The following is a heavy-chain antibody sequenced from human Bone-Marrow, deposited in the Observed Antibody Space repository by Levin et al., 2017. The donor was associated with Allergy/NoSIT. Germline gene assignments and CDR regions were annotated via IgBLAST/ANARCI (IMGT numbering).Heavy chain of an antibody. Sequence: VSGPTLVKPTETLTLTCTVSGFSFSNARMGVSWIRQPPGKALEWLAHIFSNDEKSYSTSLESRLTISKDTSKRQVTITMTNMDPVETATYYCARIAYDSGGWTYYYSYYYMDGWGKGTTVTVSS. V-gene: IGHV2-26*01. D-gene: IGHD3-16*01. CDR3: ARIAYDSGGWTYYYSYYYMDG. CDR2: IFSNDEK. CDR1: GFSFSNARMG. J-gene: IGHJ6*03.